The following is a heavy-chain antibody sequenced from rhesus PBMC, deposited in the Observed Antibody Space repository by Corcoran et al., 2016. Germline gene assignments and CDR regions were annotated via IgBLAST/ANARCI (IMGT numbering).Heavy chain of an antibody. CDR2: IDPSYSDT. J-gene: IGHJ4*01. CDR1: GYSFPRYW. V-gene: IGHV5-2*01. CDR3: AKGGSGYYYFDY. Sequence: EVQLVQSGAEVKRPGESLTISCTTSGYSFPRYWLSWVGQMPGKGLEWMGAIDPSYSDTRYSPSFQGQVTISADKSISTAYLQWSSLKASDSATYYCAKGGSGYYYFDYWGQGVLVTVSS. D-gene: IGHD3-28*01.